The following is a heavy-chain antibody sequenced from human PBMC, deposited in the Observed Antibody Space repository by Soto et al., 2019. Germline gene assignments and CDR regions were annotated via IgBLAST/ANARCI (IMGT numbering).Heavy chain of an antibody. CDR1: GGSISTSNW. D-gene: IGHD5-18*01. V-gene: IGHV4-4*02. CDR2: IYHSGST. Sequence: QVQLQESGPGLVKPSGTLSPTCAVSGGSISTSNWWNWVRQPPGKGLEWIGEIYHSGSTNYNPSLKSRVIISLDKSKNQFSLKLSSVPAADTAVYYCARRLSSYGYFDYWGQGTLVTVSS. CDR3: ARRLSSYGYFDY. J-gene: IGHJ4*02.